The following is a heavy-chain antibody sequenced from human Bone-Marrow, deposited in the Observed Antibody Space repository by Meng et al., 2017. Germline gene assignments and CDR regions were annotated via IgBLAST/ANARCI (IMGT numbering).Heavy chain of an antibody. CDR2: ISYDGSNK. V-gene: IGHV3-30*04. J-gene: IGHJ3*02. CDR1: GFTFSSYA. D-gene: IGHD6-19*01. CDR3: ARFNHVAVVHAFDI. Sequence: GGSLRLSCAASGFTFSSYAMHWVRQAPGKGLEWVAVISYDGSNKYYADSVKGRFTISRDNSKNTLYLQMNSLRAEDTAVYYCARFNHVAVVHAFDIWGQGTMVTVSS.